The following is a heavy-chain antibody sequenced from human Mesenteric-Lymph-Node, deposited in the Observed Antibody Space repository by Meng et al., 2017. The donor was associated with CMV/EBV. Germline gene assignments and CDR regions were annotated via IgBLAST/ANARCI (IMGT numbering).Heavy chain of an antibody. J-gene: IGHJ4*02. Sequence: GESLKISCPASRFTFSSYCINWVRQAPGKGLEWVSGINWNGGSTGYADSVKGRFTISRDNAKNSLYLQMNSLRAEDTALYHCARVYYDSSGYYFDYWGQGTLVTVSS. CDR2: INWNGGST. CDR3: ARVYYDSSGYYFDY. V-gene: IGHV3-20*01. CDR1: RFTFSSYC. D-gene: IGHD3-22*01.